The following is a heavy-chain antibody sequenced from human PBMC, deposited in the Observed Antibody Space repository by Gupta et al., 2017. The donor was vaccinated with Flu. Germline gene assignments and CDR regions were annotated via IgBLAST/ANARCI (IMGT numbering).Heavy chain of an antibody. CDR2: IYYSGST. V-gene: IGHV4-59*01. D-gene: IGHD5-18*01. J-gene: IGHJ4*02. Sequence: GTLSLTCTVSGGSISSYYWSWIRQPPGKGLEWIGYIYYSGSTNYNPSLKSRVTISVDTSKNQFSLKLSSVTAADTAVYYCARVGFGYRYGYSFDYWGQGTLVTVSS. CDR1: GGSISSYY. CDR3: ARVGFGYRYGYSFDY.